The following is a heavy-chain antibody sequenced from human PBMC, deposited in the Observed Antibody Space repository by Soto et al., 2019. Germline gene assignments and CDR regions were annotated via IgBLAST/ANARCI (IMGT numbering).Heavy chain of an antibody. J-gene: IGHJ6*02. V-gene: IGHV3-74*01. CDR3: ARDDPRGYCTNGVCYYYGMDV. CDR1: GFTFSSYW. CDR2: INSDGSST. Sequence: GGSLRLSCAASGFTFSSYWMHWVRQAPGKGLVWVSRINSDGSSTSYADSVKGRFTISRDNAKNTLYLQMNSLRAEDTAVYYCARDDPRGYCTNGVCYYYGMDVWGPGTTVTVSS. D-gene: IGHD2-8*01.